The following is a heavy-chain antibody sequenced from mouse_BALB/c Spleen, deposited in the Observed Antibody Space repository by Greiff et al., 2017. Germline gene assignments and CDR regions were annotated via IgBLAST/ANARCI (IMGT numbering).Heavy chain of an antibody. D-gene: IGHD2-4*01. CDR1: GFNIKDTY. CDR3: ARLDDYDVYYFDY. J-gene: IGHJ2*01. Sequence: EVKLMESGAELVKPGASVKLSCTASGFNIKDTYMHWVKQRPEQGLEWIGRIDPANGNTKYDPKFQGKATITADTSSNTAYLQLSSLTSEDTAVYYCARLDDYDVYYFDYWGQGTTLTVSS. V-gene: IGHV14-3*02. CDR2: IDPANGNT.